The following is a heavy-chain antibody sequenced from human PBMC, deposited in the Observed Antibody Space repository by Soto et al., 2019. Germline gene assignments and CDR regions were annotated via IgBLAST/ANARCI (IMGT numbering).Heavy chain of an antibody. J-gene: IGHJ4*02. Sequence: ASVKVSCKASGYTFTSYAMHWVRQAPGQRREWMGWINAGNGNTKYSQKFQGRVTITRDTSASTAYMELSSLRSEDTAVYYCARRIVVVTAVDYWGQGTLVTVSS. V-gene: IGHV1-3*01. D-gene: IGHD2-21*02. CDR3: ARRIVVVTAVDY. CDR1: GYTFTSYA. CDR2: INAGNGNT.